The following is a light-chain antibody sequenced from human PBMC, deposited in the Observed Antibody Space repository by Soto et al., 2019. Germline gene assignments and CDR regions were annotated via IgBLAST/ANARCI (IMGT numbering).Light chain of an antibody. Sequence: QSALTQPPSVSGSPGQSVTISCTGTSSDVGSYNRVSWYQKPPGTAPKIMIYEVSNRPSGVPDRFSGSKSGNTASLTISGLQAEDEADYYCSSRTSSSTLVFGGGTKVAVL. CDR3: SSRTSSSTLV. CDR2: EVS. V-gene: IGLV2-18*02. CDR1: SSDVGSYNR. J-gene: IGLJ2*01.